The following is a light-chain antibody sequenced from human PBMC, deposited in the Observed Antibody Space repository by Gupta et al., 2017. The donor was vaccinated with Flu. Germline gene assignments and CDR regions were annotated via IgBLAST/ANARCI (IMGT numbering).Light chain of an antibody. Sequence: QSSLPQPPSASGSPGQSVTISCTGTSSDVGAYNFVSWYQQHPGKAPKLMIYDVNKRPSWVPHRFSGSKSGDTASLTVSGLQAEDEADYYCSSYAGSNKLLFGGGTKLTVL. CDR2: DVN. V-gene: IGLV2-8*01. CDR3: SSYAGSNKLL. J-gene: IGLJ2*01. CDR1: SSDVGAYNF.